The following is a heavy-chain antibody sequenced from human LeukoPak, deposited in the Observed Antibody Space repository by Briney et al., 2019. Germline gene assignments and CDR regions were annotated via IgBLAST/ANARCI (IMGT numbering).Heavy chain of an antibody. D-gene: IGHD4-17*01. Sequence: SETLSLTCTVSGGSISSYYWSWIRQPAGEGLEWIGRFHTSGSTHYNPSLKSRVTMSVDTSKNQFSLKLSSVTAADTAVYYCARDFGYGDYFFDDWGQGTLVTVSS. CDR2: FHTSGST. J-gene: IGHJ4*02. CDR1: GGSISSYY. V-gene: IGHV4-4*07. CDR3: ARDFGYGDYFFDD.